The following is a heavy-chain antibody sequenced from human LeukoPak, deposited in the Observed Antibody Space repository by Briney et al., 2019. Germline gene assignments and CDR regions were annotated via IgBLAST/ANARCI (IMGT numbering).Heavy chain of an antibody. CDR3: ARDQPGIP. D-gene: IGHD1-14*01. CDR2: ISSGSSTI. J-gene: IGHJ4*02. Sequence: GGSLRISCAASGFTFSSYSMDWVRQAPGKGLEWVSYISSGSSTIYYTDSVKGRFTLSRDNAKNSLYLQMNSLRDEDTAVYYCARDQPGIPWGQGTLVTVSS. V-gene: IGHV3-48*02. CDR1: GFTFSSYS.